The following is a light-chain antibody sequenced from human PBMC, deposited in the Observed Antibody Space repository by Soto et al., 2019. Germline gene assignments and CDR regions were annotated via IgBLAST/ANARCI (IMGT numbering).Light chain of an antibody. CDR1: QSVSSY. J-gene: IGKJ5*01. V-gene: IGKV3-11*01. CDR2: DAS. CDR3: QQRSNWPIT. Sequence: EIVLTQSPATLSLSPGERATLSCRASQSVSSYLAWYQQQPGQAPRLLIYDASNRATGIPARFSGSGSGTDFTLTISSLEPEDFAFYYCQQRSNWPITFGQGTRLEIK.